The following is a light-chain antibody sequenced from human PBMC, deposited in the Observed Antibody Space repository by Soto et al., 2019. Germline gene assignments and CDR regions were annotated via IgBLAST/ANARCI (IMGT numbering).Light chain of an antibody. CDR1: YSNIGAGYE. CDR3: WSYAGNTIFV. Sequence: QSALTQPPSVSGAPGQRVTISCTGSYSNIGAGYEVHWYQQIPGTAPKLLISGHNNRPSGVPDRFFGSKSGTSASLTIIGLQAEDEAYYYCWSYAGNTIFVFGGGTKLTVL. V-gene: IGLV1-40*01. CDR2: GHN. J-gene: IGLJ2*01.